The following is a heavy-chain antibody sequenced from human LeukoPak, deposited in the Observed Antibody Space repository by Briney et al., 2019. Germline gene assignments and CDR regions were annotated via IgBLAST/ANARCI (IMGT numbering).Heavy chain of an antibody. D-gene: IGHD4-23*01. Sequence: PGGSLRLSCATSGFTFSSYGFHWVRQAPGKGLEWVAVISNNGGYKHYTDSVKGRFSISRDNAKNTLYLQMNSLRVEDTAVYYCARGRPHGNDYWGQGTLVTVSS. CDR2: ISNNGGYK. J-gene: IGHJ4*02. V-gene: IGHV3-33*01. CDR1: GFTFSSYG. CDR3: ARGRPHGNDY.